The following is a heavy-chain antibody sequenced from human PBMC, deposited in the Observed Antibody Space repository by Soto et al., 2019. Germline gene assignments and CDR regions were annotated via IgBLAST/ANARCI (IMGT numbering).Heavy chain of an antibody. J-gene: IGHJ6*02. CDR1: GGSISSGGYY. V-gene: IGHV4-31*03. D-gene: IGHD3-3*01. Sequence: SETLSLTCTVSGGSISSGGYYWSWIRQHPGKGLEWIGYIYYSGSTYYNPSLKSRVTISVDTSKNQFSLKLSSVTAADTAVYYCARGFGRGLEWLLSALSLEYYYYGMDVWGQGTTVTASS. CDR3: ARGFGRGLEWLLSALSLEYYYYGMDV. CDR2: IYYSGST.